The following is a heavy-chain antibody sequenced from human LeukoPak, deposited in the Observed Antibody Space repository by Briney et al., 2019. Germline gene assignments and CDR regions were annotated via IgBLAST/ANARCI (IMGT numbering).Heavy chain of an antibody. V-gene: IGHV3-30*03. J-gene: IGHJ4*02. CDR1: GLSFNSYG. CDR3: ARVSQSGYSYGYPLDY. Sequence: GGSLRLSCAVSGLSFNSYGMHWVRQAPGKGLEWVAVISYDGSNKYYADSVKGRFTISRDNSKNTLYLQMNSLRAEDTAVYYCARVSQSGYSYGYPLDYWGQGTLVTVSS. CDR2: ISYDGSNK. D-gene: IGHD5-18*01.